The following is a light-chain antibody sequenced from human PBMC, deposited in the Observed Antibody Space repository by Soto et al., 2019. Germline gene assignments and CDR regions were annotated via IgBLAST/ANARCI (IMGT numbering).Light chain of an antibody. J-gene: IGKJ2*01. CDR2: DVS. CDR1: QSVSSY. Sequence: DIVLTQSPATLSLSPGESATLHCRASQSVSSYLAWYRQKPGQPPRLLIYDVSNRATDIPARFSGSGSGTDFTLTISGLEADDFAVYYCHQRTDWPPRYTFGQGTRLEI. CDR3: HQRTDWPPRYT. V-gene: IGKV3-11*01.